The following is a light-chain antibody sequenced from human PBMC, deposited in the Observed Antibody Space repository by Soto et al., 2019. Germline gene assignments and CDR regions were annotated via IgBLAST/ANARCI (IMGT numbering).Light chain of an antibody. CDR1: QGISSY. CDR3: QQLNTYPQT. V-gene: IGKV1-9*01. CDR2: AAS. Sequence: DIQLTQSPSFLSASVGDRVTITCRASQGISSYLAWYQQKPGKAPKLLIYAASTLQSGVPSRFGGSGSGTEFTLTISSLQPEDFATYYCQQLNTYPQTFGQGTKVEIK. J-gene: IGKJ1*01.